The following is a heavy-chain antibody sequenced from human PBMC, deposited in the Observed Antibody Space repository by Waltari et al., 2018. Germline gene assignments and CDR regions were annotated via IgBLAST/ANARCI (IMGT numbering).Heavy chain of an antibody. V-gene: IGHV3-7*01. CDR2: IKQDGSEK. CDR3: SKSLDV. J-gene: IGHJ6*02. CDR1: GSPFSNSW. Sequence: EVQVVESGGGLVQPGGSLRPPCAASGSPFSNSWRDWVRQAPGEGLGWVANIKQDGSEKNYVDSVKGRFTIFRDNTKNSLYLQMNSLRAEDTAVYYCSKSLDVWGPGTTVTVSS.